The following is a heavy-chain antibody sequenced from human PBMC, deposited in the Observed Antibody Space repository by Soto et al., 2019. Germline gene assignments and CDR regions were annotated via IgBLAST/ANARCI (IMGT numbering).Heavy chain of an antibody. CDR3: PTVFMPAAGIFFLYYYSGRDV. CDR2: IKSKTDGGTT. V-gene: IGHV3-15*07. J-gene: IGHJ6*02. D-gene: IGHD6-13*01. Sequence: GGSLRLSCAASGFTFSNAWMNWVRQAPGKGLEWVGRIKSKTDGGTTDYAAPVKGRFTISRDDSKNTLYLQMNSLKTEDTAVYYCPTVFMPAAGIFFLYYYSGRDVGAQGTTVPVSS. CDR1: GFTFSNAW.